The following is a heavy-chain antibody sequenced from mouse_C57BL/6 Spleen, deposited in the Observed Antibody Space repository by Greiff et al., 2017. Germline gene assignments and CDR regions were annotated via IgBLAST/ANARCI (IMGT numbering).Heavy chain of an antibody. CDR2: ISSGSSTI. CDR1: GFTFSDYG. CDR3: ARPLPAWFAY. Sequence: EVQLVESGGGLVKPGGSLKLSCAASGFTFSDYGMHWVRQAPEKGLEWVAYISSGSSTIYYADTVKGRFTISRDNAKNTLFLQMTSLRSEDTAMYYCARPLPAWFAYWGQGTLVTVSA. D-gene: IGHD5-1*01. V-gene: IGHV5-17*01. J-gene: IGHJ3*01.